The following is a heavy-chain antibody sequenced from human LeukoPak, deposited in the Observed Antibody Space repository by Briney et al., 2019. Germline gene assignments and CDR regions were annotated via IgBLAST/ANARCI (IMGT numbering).Heavy chain of an antibody. CDR1: GGSISSSSYH. CDR2: IYYSGNT. CDR3: AEYTSSSAYFDH. D-gene: IGHD6-6*01. J-gene: IGHJ4*02. Sequence: SETLSLTCIVSGGSISSSSYHCGWIRQPPGKGLEWIGNIYYSGNTYYNPSLKSRVTMSVDTSKNQFSLRVNSVTAADTAVYYCAEYTSSSAYFDHWGQGTLVTVSS. V-gene: IGHV4-39*01.